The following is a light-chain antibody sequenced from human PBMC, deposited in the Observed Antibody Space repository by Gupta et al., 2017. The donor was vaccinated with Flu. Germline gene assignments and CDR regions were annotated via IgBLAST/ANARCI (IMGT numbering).Light chain of an antibody. J-gene: IGKJ5*01. CDR1: QSVSTRS. Sequence: GTLSLSVGGRATLACRASQSVSTRSVAWYQQIPGQAPRLLIYGASTRATGIPDRFSGSGSGTDFALTISRLEAEDFAVYYCHQYGSSLITFGQGTRLEIK. CDR2: GAS. V-gene: IGKV3-20*01. CDR3: HQYGSSLIT.